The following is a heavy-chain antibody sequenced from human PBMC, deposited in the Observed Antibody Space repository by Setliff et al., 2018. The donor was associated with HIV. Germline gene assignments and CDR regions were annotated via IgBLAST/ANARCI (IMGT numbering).Heavy chain of an antibody. V-gene: IGHV4-30-4*01. J-gene: IGHJ4*02. Sequence: TLSLTCAVSGASFVGDNHWSWIRQTPERGLEWIAYFMYTDIHYVNYLNYRNPSLASRLSISVDTSKNQFSLKLRSVSAADTAVYYCARASSGYLIVHYWGQGTLVTVSS. CDR3: ARASSGYLIVHY. CDR2: FMYTDIHYVNYLN. CDR1: GASFVGDNH. D-gene: IGHD3-22*01.